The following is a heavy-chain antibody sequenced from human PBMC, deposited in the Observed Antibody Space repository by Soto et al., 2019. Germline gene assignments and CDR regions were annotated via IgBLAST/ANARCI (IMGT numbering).Heavy chain of an antibody. J-gene: IGHJ4*02. Sequence: SETLSLTCTVSGDSISTSSSYYWGWIRQPPGKGLEWIGSIYYSGTAYYNPSLKSRVTVSVDRSTNQFSLRLSSVTAADTAVYYCERQDITLFGDINFRLVLDYFDSWGQGTQFTVSS. CDR3: ERQDITLFGDINFRLVLDYFDS. V-gene: IGHV4-39*01. D-gene: IGHD3-3*01. CDR1: GDSISTSSSYY. CDR2: IYYSGTA.